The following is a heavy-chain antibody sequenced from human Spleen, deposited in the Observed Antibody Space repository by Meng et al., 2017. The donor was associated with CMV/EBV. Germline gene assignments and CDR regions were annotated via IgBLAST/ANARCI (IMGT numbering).Heavy chain of an antibody. CDR3: ARDPISGEVYRGFDP. D-gene: IGHD3-3*01. CDR1: GGTFSGYY. V-gene: IGHV4-34*01. Sequence: SETLSLTCAAYGGTFSGYYWTWIRQPPGKGLEWIGEVNHSGSTNYNPSLKSRVTISADTSKNQFSLRLSSVTAADTAVYYCARDPISGEVYRGFDPWGQGTLVTVSS. CDR2: VNHSGST. J-gene: IGHJ5*02.